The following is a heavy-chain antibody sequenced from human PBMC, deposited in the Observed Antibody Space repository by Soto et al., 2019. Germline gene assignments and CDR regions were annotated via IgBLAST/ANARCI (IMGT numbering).Heavy chain of an antibody. Sequence: ATLSLTGAVYGGSFSGYYWSWIRQPPGKVLDWIWEINHSGSTNYNTSLKSRVTISVDTSKNQFSLKLSSVTAADTAMYYCASVGGTTPFHXWGQGTLVTVSX. CDR2: INHSGST. D-gene: IGHD1-26*01. J-gene: IGHJ4*02. V-gene: IGHV4-34*01. CDR3: ASVGGTTPFHX. CDR1: GGSFSGYY.